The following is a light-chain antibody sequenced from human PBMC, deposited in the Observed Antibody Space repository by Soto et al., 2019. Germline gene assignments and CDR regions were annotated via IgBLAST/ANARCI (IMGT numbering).Light chain of an antibody. CDR2: WAS. Sequence: EIVLTQSPATLSLSPGERATLSCRASQSVNNYLAWYQQKPGQPPKLLIYWASTRESGVPDRFSGSGSGTDFTLTISSLQAEDVAVYYCQQYYSTPLTFGGGTKVDIK. V-gene: IGKV4-1*01. CDR1: QSVNNY. J-gene: IGKJ4*01. CDR3: QQYYSTPLT.